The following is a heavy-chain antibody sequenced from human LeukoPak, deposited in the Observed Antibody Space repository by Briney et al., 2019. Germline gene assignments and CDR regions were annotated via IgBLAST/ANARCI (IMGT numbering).Heavy chain of an antibody. D-gene: IGHD1-1*01. CDR3: VQETGHNWGYLDY. CDR2: VTNSGGST. J-gene: IGHJ4*02. Sequence: GGSLRLSCAASGFIFSIYAMSWVRHAPGKGLEWVSSVTNSGGSTYYADSVKGRFAISRDNSKNTLYLQVNTLRADDTAVYYCVQETGHNWGYLDYWGQGTLVTVSS. CDR1: GFIFSIYA. V-gene: IGHV3-23*01.